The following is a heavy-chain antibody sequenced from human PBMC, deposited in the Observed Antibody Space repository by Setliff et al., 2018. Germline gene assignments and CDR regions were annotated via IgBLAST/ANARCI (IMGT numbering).Heavy chain of an antibody. D-gene: IGHD5-12*01. CDR1: GGSLRNHQ. Sequence: SETLSLTCDIYGGSLRNHQWSWIRQSPGKGLEWIGEISYLGSTNYNPSLKSRVVISTDTSNNRFSLLLRSVTAAVTAVYYCARGQLVLRGTTLYYMDLWDKGASVTVSS. V-gene: IGHV4-34*01. J-gene: IGHJ6*03. CDR2: ISYLGST. CDR3: ARGQLVLRGTTLYYMDL.